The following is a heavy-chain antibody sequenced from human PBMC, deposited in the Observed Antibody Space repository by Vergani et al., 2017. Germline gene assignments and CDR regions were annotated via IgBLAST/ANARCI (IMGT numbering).Heavy chain of an antibody. J-gene: IGHJ6*03. CDR1: GFTFSSYA. Sequence: EVQLLESGGGLVQPGGSLRLSCAASGFTFSSYAMSWVRQAPGKGLEWVSAISGSGGSTYYADSVKGRFTISRDNSKNTLYLQMNSLSAEDTAVYYWAKPPASMLYYYYYMDVWGKGTTVTVSS. CDR2: ISGSGGST. D-gene: IGHD2-8*01. V-gene: IGHV3-23*01. CDR3: AKPPASMLYYYYYMDV.